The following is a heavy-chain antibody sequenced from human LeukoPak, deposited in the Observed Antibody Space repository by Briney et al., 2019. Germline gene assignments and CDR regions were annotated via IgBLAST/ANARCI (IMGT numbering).Heavy chain of an antibody. CDR2: IHKDGSST. D-gene: IGHD1-14*01. Sequence: GGSLRLSCAASGFTFSSKWMQWVRQAPGKGLVWVSRIHKDGSSTIYADSVKGRFTISRDNAKNTLYLQMNSLRAEDTAVYYCAKEVFGGLSGRGHNWFDPWGQGTLVTVSS. CDR1: GFTFSSKW. CDR3: AKEVFGGLSGRGHNWFDP. J-gene: IGHJ5*02. V-gene: IGHV3-74*01.